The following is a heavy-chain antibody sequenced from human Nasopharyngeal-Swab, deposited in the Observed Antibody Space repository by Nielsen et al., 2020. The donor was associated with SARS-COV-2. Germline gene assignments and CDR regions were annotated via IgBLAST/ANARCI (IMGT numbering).Heavy chain of an antibody. CDR3: AIAPRGWYDYYYGMDV. J-gene: IGHJ6*02. D-gene: IGHD6-19*01. Sequence: SVKVSCKASGGTFSSYAISWVRQAPGQGLEWMGGIIPIFGTGNYAQKFQGRVTITADESTSTAYMELSSLRSEDTAVYYCAIAPRGWYDYYYGMDVWGQGTTVTVSS. V-gene: IGHV1-69*13. CDR2: IIPIFGTG. CDR1: GGTFSSYA.